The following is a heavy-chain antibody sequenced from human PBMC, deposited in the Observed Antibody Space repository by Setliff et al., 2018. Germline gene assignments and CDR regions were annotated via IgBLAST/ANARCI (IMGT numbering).Heavy chain of an antibody. CDR3: ATVGIVGPSIGWYHAHF. CDR2: IRYDGSEK. CDR1: GITFSNYG. V-gene: IGHV3-30*02. D-gene: IGHD6-19*01. J-gene: IGHJ4*02. Sequence: QPGGSLRLSCATSGITFSNYGMQWVRQAPGKGLEWVALIRYDGSEKYYADSVKGRFTISRDSSKNTLYLQMNSLRSEDTALYYCATVGIVGPSIGWYHAHFWGQGALVTVSS.